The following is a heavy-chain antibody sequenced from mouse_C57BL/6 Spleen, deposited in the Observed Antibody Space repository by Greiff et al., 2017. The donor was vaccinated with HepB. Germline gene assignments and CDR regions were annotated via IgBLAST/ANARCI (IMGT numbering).Heavy chain of an antibody. V-gene: IGHV1-69*01. D-gene: IGHD2-1*01. CDR2: IDPSDSYT. CDR3: ARRDGNPPGWFAY. J-gene: IGHJ3*01. Sequence: QVQLKQSGAELVMPGASVKLSCKASGYTFTSYWMHWVKQRPGQGLEWIGEIDPSDSYTNYNQKFKGKSTLTVDKSSSTAYMQLSSLTSEDSAVYYCARRDGNPPGWFAYWGQGTLVTVSA. CDR1: GYTFTSYW.